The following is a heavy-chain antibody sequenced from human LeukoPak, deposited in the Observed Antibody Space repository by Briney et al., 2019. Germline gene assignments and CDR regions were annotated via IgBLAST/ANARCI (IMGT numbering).Heavy chain of an antibody. CDR1: GFTFSNYV. Sequence: GGSLRLSCAASGFTFSNYVMNWVRQAPGKGLEWVSAISSSGDSTYYADSVKGRFTISRDNSKKTLYLQMNSLRAEDTAVYYCAKDQRNYYASDIIWGQGTLVTVSS. D-gene: IGHD3-10*01. CDR2: ISSSGDST. J-gene: IGHJ4*02. CDR3: AKDQRNYYASDII. V-gene: IGHV3-23*01.